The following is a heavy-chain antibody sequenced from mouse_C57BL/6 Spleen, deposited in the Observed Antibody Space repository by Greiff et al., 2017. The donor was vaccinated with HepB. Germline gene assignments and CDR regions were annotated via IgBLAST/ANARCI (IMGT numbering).Heavy chain of an antibody. Sequence: QVQLQQPGAELVRPGSSVKLSCKASGYTFTSYWMDWVKQRPGQGLEWIGNIYPSDSETHYNQKFKDKATLTVDKSSSTAYMQLSSLTSEDSAVYYGAREGMVYGEFDYWGQGTTLTVSS. V-gene: IGHV1-61*01. CDR3: AREGMVYGEFDY. CDR2: IYPSDSET. J-gene: IGHJ2*01. CDR1: GYTFTSYW. D-gene: IGHD1-1*01.